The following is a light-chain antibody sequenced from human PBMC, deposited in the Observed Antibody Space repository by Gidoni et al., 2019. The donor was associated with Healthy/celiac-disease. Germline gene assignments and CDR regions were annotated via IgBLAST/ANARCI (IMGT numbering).Light chain of an antibody. CDR1: QSVSSY. CDR2: DAS. J-gene: IGKJ3*01. CDR3: QQRSNWPVFT. V-gene: IGKV3-11*01. Sequence: EIVLTQSPATLSLSPGERANLSCRASQSVSSYLAWYQQKPGQAPRLLIYDASNRATGIPARFSGSVSGTDFTLTISSLEPEDFAVYYCQQRSNWPVFTFGPGTKVDIK.